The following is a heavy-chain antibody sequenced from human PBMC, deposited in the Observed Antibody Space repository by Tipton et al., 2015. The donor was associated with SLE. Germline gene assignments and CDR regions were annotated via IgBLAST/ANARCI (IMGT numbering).Heavy chain of an antibody. J-gene: IGHJ4*02. Sequence: LRLSCAVYGGSFSGYYGSWIRQPPGKGLEWIGEINHSGSTNYNPSLKSRVTISIDTSKNQFSLKLSSVTAADTAVYYCARRPAAGTSLADFWGQGTLVTVSS. CDR2: INHSGST. CDR3: ARRPAAGTSLADF. V-gene: IGHV4-34*01. CDR1: GGSFSGYY. D-gene: IGHD6-13*01.